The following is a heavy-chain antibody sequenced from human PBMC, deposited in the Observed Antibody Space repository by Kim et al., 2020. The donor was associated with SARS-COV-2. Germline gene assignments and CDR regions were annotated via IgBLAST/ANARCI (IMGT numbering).Heavy chain of an antibody. CDR1: GDSMSGYY. D-gene: IGHD6-25*01. J-gene: IGHJ4*02. CDR2: VSHSGRT. Sequence: SETLSLTCSVSGDSMSGYYWSWVLQARGNGGEWIGYVSHSGRTKYSSSLKSRVTISVDTSKNQFSLKLSSVTAADTAVFYWARVDSSGYGLDYWGRGSLVTVSS. CDR3: ARVDSSGYGLDY. V-gene: IGHV4-59*13.